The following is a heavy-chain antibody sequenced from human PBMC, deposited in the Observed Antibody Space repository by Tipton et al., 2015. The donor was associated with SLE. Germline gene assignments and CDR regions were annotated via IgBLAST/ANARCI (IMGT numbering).Heavy chain of an antibody. V-gene: IGHV3-23*01. Sequence: GSLRLSCAASGFTFSSYAMSWVRQAPGKGLEWVSAISGSGGTTYYADSVKGRFTISRDNSKNMLYLQMNSLRAEDTAVYYCAKGSHYGNWYFDLWGRGTLVTVSS. CDR1: GFTFSSYA. D-gene: IGHD4-17*01. CDR3: AKGSHYGNWYFDL. J-gene: IGHJ2*01. CDR2: ISGSGGTT.